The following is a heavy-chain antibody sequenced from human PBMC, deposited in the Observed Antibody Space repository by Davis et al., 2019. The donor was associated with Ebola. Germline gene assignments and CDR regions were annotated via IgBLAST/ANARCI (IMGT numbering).Heavy chain of an antibody. D-gene: IGHD4-17*01. V-gene: IGHV3-30*04. CDR3: ARDLTVTTLGVGWFDP. J-gene: IGHJ5*02. Sequence: GESLKISCAASGFTFSSYAMHWVRQAPGKGLDWVAFISDDGSNKYYADSVKGRFTISRDNSKNTLYLQMNRLRAEDTAVYYCARDLTVTTLGVGWFDPWGQGTLVTVSS. CDR2: ISDDGSNK. CDR1: GFTFSSYA.